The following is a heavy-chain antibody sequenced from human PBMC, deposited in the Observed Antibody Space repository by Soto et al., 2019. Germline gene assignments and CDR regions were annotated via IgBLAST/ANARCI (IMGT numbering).Heavy chain of an antibody. CDR3: ARDQEVATVTTYDP. J-gene: IGHJ5*02. CDR2: IIPILGIA. CDR1: GGTFSSYT. V-gene: IGHV1-69*08. D-gene: IGHD4-17*01. Sequence: QVQLVQSGAEVKKPGSSVKVSCKASGGTFSSYTISWVRQAPGQGLEWVGRIIPILGIANYAQKVQGRVTITADKSTSTAYMELSSLRSEDTAVYYCARDQEVATVTTYDPWGQGTLVTVSS.